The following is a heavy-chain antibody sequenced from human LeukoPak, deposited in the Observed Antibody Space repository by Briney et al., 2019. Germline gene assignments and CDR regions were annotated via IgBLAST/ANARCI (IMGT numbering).Heavy chain of an antibody. Sequence: GASVKVSCKASGYTFTSYGISWVRQAPGQGLEWMGWISAYNGNTNYAQKLQGRVTMTTDASTSTAYMGLRSLRSDDTAVYYCARAPEYYYDSSGYNGMILYYFDYWGQGTLVTVSS. V-gene: IGHV1-18*01. CDR1: GYTFTSYG. CDR2: ISAYNGNT. CDR3: ARAPEYYYDSSGYNGMILYYFDY. D-gene: IGHD3-22*01. J-gene: IGHJ4*02.